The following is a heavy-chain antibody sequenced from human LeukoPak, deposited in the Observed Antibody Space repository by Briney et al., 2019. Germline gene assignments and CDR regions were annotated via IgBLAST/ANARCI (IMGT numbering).Heavy chain of an antibody. CDR1: GGSISSGSYY. J-gene: IGHJ4*02. Sequence: PSQTLSLTCTVSGGSISSGSYYWSWIRQPAGKGLEWIGRIYTSGSTNYNPSLKSRVTISVDTSKNQFSLKLSSVTAADTAVYYCARDTIYDSSGSPFDYWGQGTLVTVSS. D-gene: IGHD3-22*01. CDR2: IYTSGST. V-gene: IGHV4-61*02. CDR3: ARDTIYDSSGSPFDY.